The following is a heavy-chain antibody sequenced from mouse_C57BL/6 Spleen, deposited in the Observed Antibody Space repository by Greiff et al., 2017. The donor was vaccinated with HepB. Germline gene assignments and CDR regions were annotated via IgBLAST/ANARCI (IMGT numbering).Heavy chain of an antibody. D-gene: IGHD2-3*01. Sequence: EVKVVESGGGLVKPGGSLKLSCAASGFTFSDYGMHWVRQAPEKGLEWVAYISSGSSTIYYADTVKGRFTISRDNAKNTLFLQMTSLRSEDTAMYYCAMLYDGYYDFAYWGQGTLVTVSA. CDR3: AMLYDGYYDFAY. J-gene: IGHJ3*01. CDR1: GFTFSDYG. V-gene: IGHV5-17*01. CDR2: ISSGSSTI.